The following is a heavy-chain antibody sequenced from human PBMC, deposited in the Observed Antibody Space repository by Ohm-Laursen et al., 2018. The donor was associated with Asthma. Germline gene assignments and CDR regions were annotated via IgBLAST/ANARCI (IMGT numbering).Heavy chain of an antibody. Sequence: RSLRLSCAASGFKSRNYGMHWVRQAPGKGLEWLAVISYDSSLKYYADSVNGRFTISRDDFKSTLYLQMNSLRADDTALYYCARDVMDWYSPALDHWGQGTLVTVSS. CDR3: ARDVMDWYSPALDH. J-gene: IGHJ1*01. D-gene: IGHD3/OR15-3a*01. CDR2: ISYDSSLK. CDR1: GFKSRNYG. V-gene: IGHV3-30*03.